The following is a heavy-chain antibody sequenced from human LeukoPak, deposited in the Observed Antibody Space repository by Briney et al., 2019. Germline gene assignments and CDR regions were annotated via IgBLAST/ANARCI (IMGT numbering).Heavy chain of an antibody. CDR1: GFTFSSYG. Sequence: GGSLRLSCAASGFTFSSYGMHWVRQAPGKGLEWVAVISNDGSNKYYADSVKGRFTISRDNSKNTLYLQMNSLRAEDTAVYYCAKDPYYYDSSGYPGVGYFDYWGQRTLDTVSS. CDR2: ISNDGSNK. CDR3: AKDPYYYDSSGYPGVGYFDY. J-gene: IGHJ4*02. V-gene: IGHV3-30*18. D-gene: IGHD3-22*01.